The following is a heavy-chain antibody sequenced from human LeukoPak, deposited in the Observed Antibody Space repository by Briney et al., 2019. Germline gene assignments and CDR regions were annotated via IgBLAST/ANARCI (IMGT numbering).Heavy chain of an antibody. Sequence: PSETLSLTCTVSGGSISSYYWSWIRQPPGKGLEWIGYIYYSGSTNYNPSLKSRVTISVDTSKNQFSLKLSSVTAADTAVYYCARRSVTMIVVVRGKGAFDIWGQGTMVTVSS. J-gene: IGHJ3*02. D-gene: IGHD3-22*01. CDR1: GGSISSYY. V-gene: IGHV4-59*01. CDR2: IYYSGST. CDR3: ARRSVTMIVVVRGKGAFDI.